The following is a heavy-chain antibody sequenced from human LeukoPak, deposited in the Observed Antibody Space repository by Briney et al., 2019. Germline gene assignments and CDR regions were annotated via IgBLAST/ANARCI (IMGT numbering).Heavy chain of an antibody. D-gene: IGHD3-3*01. V-gene: IGHV3-30-3*01. CDR2: ISYDGSNK. J-gene: IGHJ4*02. CDR1: GFTFSSYA. Sequence: PGGSLRLSCAASGFTFSSYAMPWVRQAPGKGLEWVAVISYDGSNKYYADSVKGRFTISRDNSKNTLYLQMNSLRAEDTAVYYCAREDFRYYFDYWGQGTLVTASS. CDR3: AREDFRYYFDY.